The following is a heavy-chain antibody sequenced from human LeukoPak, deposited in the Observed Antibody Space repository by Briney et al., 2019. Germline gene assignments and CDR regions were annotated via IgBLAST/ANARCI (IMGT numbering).Heavy chain of an antibody. J-gene: IGHJ4*02. V-gene: IGHV3-23*01. Sequence: GSLRLSCAASGFPFNTYAMYWVRQAPGKGLEWVSGIFGSGGSAHYADSVKGRFTISRDNSKNTVYLQMDSLRVEDTAVYYCGKTTIGYGSGRYPGWPVDSWGQGTLVTVSS. D-gene: IGHD6-19*01. CDR3: GKTTIGYGSGRYPGWPVDS. CDR2: IFGSGGSA. CDR1: GFPFNTYA.